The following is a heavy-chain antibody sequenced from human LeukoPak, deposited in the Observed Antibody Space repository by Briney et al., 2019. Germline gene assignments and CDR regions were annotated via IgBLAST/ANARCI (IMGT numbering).Heavy chain of an antibody. CDR1: GFTFSSYV. Sequence: PGGSLRLSCAASGFTFSSYVMHWVRQAPGKGLEWVANIKQDGSEKNYVDSVKGRLTISRDNAKNSLYLQMNSLRAEDTAIYYCARAKWVGTTDNWFDPWGQGTLVTVSS. CDR2: IKQDGSEK. V-gene: IGHV3-7*01. D-gene: IGHD1-1*01. CDR3: ARAKWVGTTDNWFDP. J-gene: IGHJ5*02.